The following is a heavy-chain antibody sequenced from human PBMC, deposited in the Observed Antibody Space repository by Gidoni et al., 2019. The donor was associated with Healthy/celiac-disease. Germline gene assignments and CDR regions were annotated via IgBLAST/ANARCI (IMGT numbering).Heavy chain of an antibody. CDR2: IIPILGIA. CDR3: ARDRKWELLRGSLGGYYYGMDV. D-gene: IGHD1-26*01. V-gene: IGHV1-69*08. Sequence: QVQLVQSGAEVKKPGSSVKVSCKASGGTFSSYTISWVRQAPGQGLEWMGRIIPILGIANYAQKFQGRVTITADKSTSTAYMELSSLRSEDTAVYYCARDRKWELLRGSLGGYYYGMDVWGQGTTVTVSS. CDR1: GGTFSSYT. J-gene: IGHJ6*02.